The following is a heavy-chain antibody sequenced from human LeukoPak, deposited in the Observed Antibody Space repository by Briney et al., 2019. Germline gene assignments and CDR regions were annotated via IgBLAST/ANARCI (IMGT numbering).Heavy chain of an antibody. D-gene: IGHD2-2*01. Sequence: GGPLRLSCAASGFTFSSYAMSWVRQAPGKGLEWVSAISGSGGSTYYADSVKGRFTISRDNSKNTLYLQMNSLRAEDTAVYYCAKDAPVNIVVVPAANSWGQGTLVTVSS. J-gene: IGHJ4*02. CDR1: GFTFSSYA. CDR3: AKDAPVNIVVVPAANS. CDR2: ISGSGGST. V-gene: IGHV3-23*01.